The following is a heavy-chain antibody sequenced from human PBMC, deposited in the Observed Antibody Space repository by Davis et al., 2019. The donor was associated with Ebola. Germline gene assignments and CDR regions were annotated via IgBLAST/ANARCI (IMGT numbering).Heavy chain of an antibody. CDR3: AREDSSEASDV. Sequence: GGSLRLSCAASGFTFSSYWMTWVRQAPGQGLEWVANIKEDGSEKNHVDSVKGRFTISRDNGKKSMYLQMNSLRAEDTAVYYCAREDSSEASDVWGQGTMVIVSS. D-gene: IGHD3-22*01. CDR1: GFTFSSYW. V-gene: IGHV3-7*01. J-gene: IGHJ3*01. CDR2: IKEDGSEK.